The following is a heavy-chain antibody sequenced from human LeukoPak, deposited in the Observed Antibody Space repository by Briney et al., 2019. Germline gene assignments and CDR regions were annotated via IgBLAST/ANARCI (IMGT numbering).Heavy chain of an antibody. CDR1: GFTVSSNY. CDR2: IYTGGST. Sequence: GGSLRLSCAASGFTVSSNYMTWVRQAPGRGLEWVSLIYTGGSTNYADSVKGRFTISRDDSKNTLYLQMNSLRAEDTAVYYCAKDQGSSYSDSGPLDYWGQGTLVTVSS. D-gene: IGHD3-22*01. CDR3: AKDQGSSYSDSGPLDY. J-gene: IGHJ4*02. V-gene: IGHV3-66*01.